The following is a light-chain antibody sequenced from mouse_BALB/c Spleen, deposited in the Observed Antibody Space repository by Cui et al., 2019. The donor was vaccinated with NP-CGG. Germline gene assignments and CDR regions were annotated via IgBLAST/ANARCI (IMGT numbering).Light chain of an antibody. Sequence: QVVVTQESALTTSPGETVTLTCRSSTGAVTSSNYANWVQEKPDHLFSGLIVGTNNRVLGVPARFSGSLIGDKAALTITGAQTEDEAIYFCALWYSNHWVFGGGTKLTVL. CDR1: TGAVTSSNY. J-gene: IGLJ1*01. V-gene: IGLV1*01. CDR2: GTN. CDR3: ALWYSNHWV.